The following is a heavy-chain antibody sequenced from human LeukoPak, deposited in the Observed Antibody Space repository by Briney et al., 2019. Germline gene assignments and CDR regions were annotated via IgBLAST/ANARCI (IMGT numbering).Heavy chain of an antibody. D-gene: IGHD6-13*01. Sequence: GGSLRLSCAASGFTFSSYAMSWVRQAPGKGLEWVSTISASGDSTYYADSVKGRFTISRDNSENTLYLQMNSLRPEDTAVYYCAKRAIVAAGTVFDYWGQGTLVTVSS. J-gene: IGHJ4*02. CDR2: ISASGDST. CDR1: GFTFSSYA. CDR3: AKRAIVAAGTVFDY. V-gene: IGHV3-23*01.